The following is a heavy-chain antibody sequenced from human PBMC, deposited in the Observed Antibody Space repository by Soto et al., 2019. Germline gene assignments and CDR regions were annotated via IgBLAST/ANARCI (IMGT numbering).Heavy chain of an antibody. J-gene: IGHJ4*02. CDR1: GGTFSSYS. D-gene: IGHD1-26*01. CDR2: IIPIFGTA. V-gene: IGHV1-69*01. Sequence: QVQLVQSGAEVKKPGSSVKVSCKASGGTFSSYSLNWVRQAPGQGLEWMGEIIPIFGTAIYAQKFQGRVTITADESTSTAYMELSSLRSEDTAVYYCARDGGRHSGGIDYWGQGTLVTVSS. CDR3: ARDGGRHSGGIDY.